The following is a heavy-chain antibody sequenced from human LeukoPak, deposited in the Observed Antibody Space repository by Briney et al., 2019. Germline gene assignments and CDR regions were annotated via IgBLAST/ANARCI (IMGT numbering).Heavy chain of an antibody. CDR1: GYTFTGYY. V-gene: IGHV1-2*02. J-gene: IGHJ6*03. D-gene: IGHD6-19*01. CDR2: INPNSGDT. CDR3: ARWYSSGWPYYYYYMDV. Sequence: VASVKVSCKASGYTFTGYYMHWVRQAPGQGLEWMGWINPNSGDTNYAQKFQGRVTMTRNTSISTAYMELSSLRSEDTAVYYCARWYSSGWPYYYYYMDVWGKGTTVTISS.